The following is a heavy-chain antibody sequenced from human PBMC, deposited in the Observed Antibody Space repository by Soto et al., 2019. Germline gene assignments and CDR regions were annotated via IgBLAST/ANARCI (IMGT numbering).Heavy chain of an antibody. J-gene: IGHJ4*02. Sequence: GGALRLSCAASGFTFGASALQWVRQASGKGLEWLGRIGSKGETYATTYAASVKGRFTISRDDSKKTAYLQMNSLESEDTAVYYCAKQTGSGSYYNIGSGGHFDYWGQGT. CDR1: GFTFGASA. D-gene: IGHD3-10*01. CDR2: IGSKGETYAT. CDR3: AKQTGSGSYYNIGSGGHFDY. V-gene: IGHV3-73*01.